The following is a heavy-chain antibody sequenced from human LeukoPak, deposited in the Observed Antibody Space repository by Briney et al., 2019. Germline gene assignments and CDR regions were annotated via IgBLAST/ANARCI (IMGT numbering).Heavy chain of an antibody. CDR3: ATASVTMVRGIGTYGY. Sequence: HPGGSLRLSCAASGFSVSSNYMSWVRQAPGKGLEWVSVIYSGGYTNYADSVKGRFTISRDNSKNTLYLQMNSLRAEDTAVYYCATASVTMVRGIGTYGYWGQGTLVTVSS. J-gene: IGHJ4*02. V-gene: IGHV3-53*01. CDR1: GFSVSSNY. D-gene: IGHD3-10*01. CDR2: IYSGGYT.